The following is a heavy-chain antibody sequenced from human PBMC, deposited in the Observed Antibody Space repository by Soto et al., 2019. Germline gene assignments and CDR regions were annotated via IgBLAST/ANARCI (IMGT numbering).Heavy chain of an antibody. CDR1: GFTFSNSG. Sequence: QVQLVESGGGVVQPGGSLRLSCAGSGFTFSNSGMHWVRQAPGKGLERVAVLAYDGSEKYYADSVKGRFTISRDNSKNTLYLQMNSLRVEDTAVYYCVRFFDYYGMDVWGQGTTVTVSS. V-gene: IGHV3-30*03. CDR2: LAYDGSEK. CDR3: VRFFDYYGMDV. J-gene: IGHJ6*02. D-gene: IGHD3-3*01.